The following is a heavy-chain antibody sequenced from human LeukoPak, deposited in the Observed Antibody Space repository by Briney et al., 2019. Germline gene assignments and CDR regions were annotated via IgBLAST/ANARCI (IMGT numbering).Heavy chain of an antibody. V-gene: IGHV1-2*02. Sequence: ASVKVSCKASGYTFTGYYMHWVRQAPGQGLEWMGWINPNSGGTNYAQKFQGRVTMTRDTSISTAYMELSRLRSDDTAVNYCARVTITMVRGVRNYFDYWGQGTLVTVSS. CDR1: GYTFTGYY. CDR3: ARVTITMVRGVRNYFDY. CDR2: INPNSGGT. J-gene: IGHJ4*02. D-gene: IGHD3-10*01.